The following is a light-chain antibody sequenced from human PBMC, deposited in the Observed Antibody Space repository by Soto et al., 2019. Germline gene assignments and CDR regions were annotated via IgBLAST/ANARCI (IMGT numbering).Light chain of an antibody. Sequence: EIVMTQSTATLSVSPGERATLSCRASQSVSGNFAWYQQKPGQAPRLLIYGASTRATGIPARFSGSGSGTEFTLTISSLQSEDFAVYYCQQYNNWPPLTFGGGTKVEIK. V-gene: IGKV3-15*01. CDR3: QQYNNWPPLT. CDR2: GAS. J-gene: IGKJ4*01. CDR1: QSVSGN.